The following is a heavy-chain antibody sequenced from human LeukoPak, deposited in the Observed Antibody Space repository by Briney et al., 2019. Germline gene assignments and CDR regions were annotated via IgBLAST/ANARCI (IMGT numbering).Heavy chain of an antibody. V-gene: IGHV3-23*01. Sequence: PGGSLRLSCAASGFTVSSNYMSWARQAPGKGLEWVSAISGSGGSTFYADSVKGRFTISRDNSKNTLYLQMNGLRAEDTAVYYCARHLDYGRSLVAFDYWGQGTLVTVSS. CDR2: ISGSGGST. J-gene: IGHJ4*02. CDR3: ARHLDYGRSLVAFDY. D-gene: IGHD4-17*01. CDR1: GFTVSSNY.